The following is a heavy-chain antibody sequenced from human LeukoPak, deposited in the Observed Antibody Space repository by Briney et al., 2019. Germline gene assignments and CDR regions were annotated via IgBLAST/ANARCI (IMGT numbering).Heavy chain of an antibody. CDR3: ARSRYYYGSGSYQRPQYFDY. CDR2: IYTSGST. D-gene: IGHD3-10*01. V-gene: IGHV4-61*02. Sequence: PSETLSLTCTVSGGSISSGSYYWSWIRQPAGKGLEWIGRIYTSGSTNYNPSLKSRVTISVDTSKNQFSLKLSSVTAADTAVYYCARSRYYYGSGSYQRPQYFDYWGQGTLVTVSS. CDR1: GGSISSGSYY. J-gene: IGHJ4*02.